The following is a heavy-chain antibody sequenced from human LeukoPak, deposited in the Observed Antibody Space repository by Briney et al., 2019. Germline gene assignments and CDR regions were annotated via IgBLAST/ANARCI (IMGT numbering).Heavy chain of an antibody. V-gene: IGHV3-53*01. CDR1: GFTVSRNY. Sequence: GGSLRLSCAASGFTVSRNYLTWVRQAPGKGLEWVSVFYSGGTTYYADSLKGRFTISRDNSKNKFYLQMNSLRAEDTAVYYCAKGVSSPGRNSFDIWGQGTMVTVSS. J-gene: IGHJ3*02. CDR2: FYSGGTT. CDR3: AKGVSSPGRNSFDI. D-gene: IGHD2-2*01.